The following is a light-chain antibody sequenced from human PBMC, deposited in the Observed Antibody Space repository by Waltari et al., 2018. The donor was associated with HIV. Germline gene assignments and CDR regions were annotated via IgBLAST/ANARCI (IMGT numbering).Light chain of an antibody. Sequence: SSELTQPPSVSVSPVQTARISFTGDTLSKQYATWYQQKPGQAPVVVIIKDTERPSGIPERFSGSSSGTTVTLTIRGVQAEDEADYYCQSSDNSEHMIFGGGTKLTVL. V-gene: IGLV3-25*03. CDR1: TLSKQY. CDR2: KDT. J-gene: IGLJ2*01. CDR3: QSSDNSEHMI.